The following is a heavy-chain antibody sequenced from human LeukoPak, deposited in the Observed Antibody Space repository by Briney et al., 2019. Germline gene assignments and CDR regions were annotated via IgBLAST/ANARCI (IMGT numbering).Heavy chain of an antibody. Sequence: ASVKVSCKASGYTFTGYYLHWVRQAPGQGLEWMGWISPNSDDTNYAQKFRGRVNMTRDTSISTAYMKLSRLRSDDTAIYYCARGGFDYWGQGTLVTVSS. CDR3: ARGGFDY. J-gene: IGHJ4*02. CDR1: GYTFTGYY. V-gene: IGHV1-2*02. CDR2: ISPNSDDT.